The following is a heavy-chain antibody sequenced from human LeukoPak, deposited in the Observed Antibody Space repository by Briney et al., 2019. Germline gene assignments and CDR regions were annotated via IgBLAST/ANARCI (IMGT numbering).Heavy chain of an antibody. Sequence: PSETLPLTCTVSGGSISSSSYYWGWIRQPPRKGLGWIGSIYYTGSTYYNPSLKSRVTISVDTSKNQFSLKVSSVTAADTAVYYCARSRFSTGWFFDYWGQGTWSPSPQ. CDR1: GGSISSSSYY. CDR3: ARSRFSTGWFFDY. V-gene: IGHV4-39*01. CDR2: IYYTGST. D-gene: IGHD6-19*01. J-gene: IGHJ4*02.